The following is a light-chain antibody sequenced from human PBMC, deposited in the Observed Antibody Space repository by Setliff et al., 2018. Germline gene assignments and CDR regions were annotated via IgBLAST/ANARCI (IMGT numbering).Light chain of an antibody. V-gene: IGLV2-14*03. CDR1: SSDVGSYDL. CDR2: GVS. Sequence: QSALTQPASVSGSPGQSITISCSGTSSDVGSYDLVSWYQQHPGKAPKLIISGVSDRPSGVSNRFSGSKSGNTASLTISGLQTEDEADYYCNPYTSGTTYVFGTGTKVTV. CDR3: NPYTSGTTYV. J-gene: IGLJ1*01.